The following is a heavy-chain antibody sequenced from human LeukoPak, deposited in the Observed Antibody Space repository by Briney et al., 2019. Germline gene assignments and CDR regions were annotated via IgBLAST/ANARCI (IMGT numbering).Heavy chain of an antibody. Sequence: GGSLRLSCAASGFTFSSCSMNWVRQAPGKGLEWVSSISSGSSYRFYSDSVKGRFTISRDNAKNSLYLQMNSLRAEDTAVYYRVREGQVEDLVSWGQGTLVTVSS. V-gene: IGHV3-21*01. CDR1: GFTFSSCS. CDR3: VREGQVEDLVS. CDR2: ISSGSSYR. J-gene: IGHJ5*02. D-gene: IGHD1-26*01.